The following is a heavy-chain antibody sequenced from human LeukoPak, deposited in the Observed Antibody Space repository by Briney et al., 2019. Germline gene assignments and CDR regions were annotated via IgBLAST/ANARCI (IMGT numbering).Heavy chain of an antibody. D-gene: IGHD6-13*01. J-gene: IGHJ4*02. Sequence: SETLSLTCAVYGGSFSGYYWSWIRQPPGKGLEWIGEINHSGSTNYNPSLKSRVTISVDTSKNQFSLKLSSVTAADTAVYYCARGRQIRWGAVAGRYYFDYWGQGTLVTVSS. CDR1: GGSFSGYY. V-gene: IGHV4-34*01. CDR2: INHSGST. CDR3: ARGRQIRWGAVAGRYYFDY.